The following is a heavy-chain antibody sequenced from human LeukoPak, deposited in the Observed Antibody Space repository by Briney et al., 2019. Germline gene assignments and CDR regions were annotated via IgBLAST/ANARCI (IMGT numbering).Heavy chain of an antibody. V-gene: IGHV1-46*01. D-gene: IGHD6-6*01. CDR1: GYTFTSYY. Sequence: ASVKVSCKASGYTFTSYYMHWVRQAPGQGLEWMGIINPSGGSTSYAQKFQGRVTMTRDTSTSTVYMELSSLRSEDTAVYYCAGPSQLVGQLYYYYGMDVWGQGTTVTVSS. CDR3: AGPSQLVGQLYYYYGMDV. J-gene: IGHJ6*02. CDR2: INPSGGST.